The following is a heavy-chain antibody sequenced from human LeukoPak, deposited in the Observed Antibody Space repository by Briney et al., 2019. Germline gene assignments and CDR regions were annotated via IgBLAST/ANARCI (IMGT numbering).Heavy chain of an antibody. D-gene: IGHD6-6*01. V-gene: IGHV4-59*01. CDR3: ARGGASSLPFDY. CDR1: GGSISSYY. Sequence: SETLSLTCTVSGGSISSYYWSWIRQPPGKGLERIGFIYYSGSTNYNPSLKSRVTISVDTSKNQFSLKLSSVTAADTAVYYCARGGASSLPFDYWGQGTLVTVSS. J-gene: IGHJ4*02. CDR2: IYYSGST.